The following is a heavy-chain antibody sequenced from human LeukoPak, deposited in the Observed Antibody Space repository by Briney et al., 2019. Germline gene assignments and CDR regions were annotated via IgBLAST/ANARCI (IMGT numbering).Heavy chain of an antibody. Sequence: GESLNISCKGSGYSFLTYSIGWVRQMPGKGLEWMGIIYPGDSDTRYSPSFQGQVTISADKSISTAYLQWSSLKASDTAMYYCARQELTGDGNFDYWGQGTLVTVSS. CDR3: ARQELTGDGNFDY. D-gene: IGHD3-9*01. CDR2: IYPGDSDT. J-gene: IGHJ4*02. V-gene: IGHV5-51*01. CDR1: GYSFLTYS.